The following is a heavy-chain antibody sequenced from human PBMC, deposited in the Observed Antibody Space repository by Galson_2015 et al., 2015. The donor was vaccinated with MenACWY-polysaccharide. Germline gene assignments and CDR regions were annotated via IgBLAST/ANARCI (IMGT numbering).Heavy chain of an antibody. V-gene: IGHV3-23*01. CDR1: GFSFSAYG. CDR2: SGSGGGL. CDR3: AKVGPRSSWTMGLDY. J-gene: IGHJ4*02. Sequence: SLRLSCAAPGFSFSAYGMSWVRQAPGRGLEWVSGSGSGGGLYYADSVKGRFTASRDNSKNTLYLQMNNLRAEDTAVYYCAKVGPRSSWTMGLDYWGQGTLVTVSS. D-gene: IGHD6-13*01.